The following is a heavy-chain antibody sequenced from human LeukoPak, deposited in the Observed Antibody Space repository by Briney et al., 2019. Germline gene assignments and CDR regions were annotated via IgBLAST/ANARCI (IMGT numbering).Heavy chain of an antibody. J-gene: IGHJ6*02. CDR2: IYYSGST. CDR3: ARSEYSSSSRKGLGYYYYGMDV. V-gene: IGHV4-59*01. Sequence: SETLSLTCTVSGGSISSYYWSWIRQPPGKGLEWIGYIYYSGSTNYNPSLKSRVTISVDTSKNQFSLKLSSVTAADTAVYYCARSEYSSSSRKGLGYYYYGMDVWGQGTTVTVSS. CDR1: GGSISSYY. D-gene: IGHD6-6*01.